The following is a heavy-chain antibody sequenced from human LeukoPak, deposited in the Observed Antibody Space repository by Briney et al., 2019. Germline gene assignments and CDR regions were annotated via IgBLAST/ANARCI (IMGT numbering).Heavy chain of an antibody. J-gene: IGHJ4*02. Sequence: GGSLRLSCAASRFTFSNYAMSWVRQAPGKGLEWVSAISGSGGTYYTHSVTGRFTISRDNSKNTLYLQMNSLRAEDTAVYYCARAYSGNYYPDYWGQGTLVTASS. CDR1: RFTFSNYA. CDR2: ISGSGGT. V-gene: IGHV3-23*01. D-gene: IGHD1-26*01. CDR3: ARAYSGNYYPDY.